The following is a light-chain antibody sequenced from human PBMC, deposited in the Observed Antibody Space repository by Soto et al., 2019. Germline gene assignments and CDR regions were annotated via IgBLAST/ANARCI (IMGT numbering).Light chain of an antibody. V-gene: IGKV2-30*01. CDR2: KVS. Sequence: DVVVTQSPLSLPVTLGQPASISCRSSQSLVYTNGNTYLAWFQQRPGQSPRRLIYKVSIRDSGVPDRFSGSGSGTEFTLTISRVEAEDVGVYYCMQGTHWPRTFGQGTKVESK. CDR3: MQGTHWPRT. J-gene: IGKJ1*01. CDR1: QSLVYTNGNTY.